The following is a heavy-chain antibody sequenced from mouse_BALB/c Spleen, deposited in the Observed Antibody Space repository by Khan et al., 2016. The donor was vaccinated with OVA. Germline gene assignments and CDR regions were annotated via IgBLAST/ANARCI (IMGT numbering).Heavy chain of an antibody. V-gene: IGHV1-52*01. CDR1: GYTFTSYW. CDR2: IDPYDSET. Sequence: QVQLKESGAELVRPGASVKLSCEASGYTFTSYWMNWVTQSPEQGLEWIGRIDPYDSETHYNQNFKDKAILTVDKSSSTAYMQLSSLTSEDSAVYDCARNPFAYWGQGTLVTVSA. J-gene: IGHJ3*01. CDR3: ARNPFAY.